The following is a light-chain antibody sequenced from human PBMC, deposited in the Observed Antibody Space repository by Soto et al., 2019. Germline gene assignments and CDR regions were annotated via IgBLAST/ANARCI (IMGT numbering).Light chain of an antibody. V-gene: IGLV2-14*01. Sequence: QSALTQPASVSGSPGQSITISCTGTSSDVGGYNYVSWYQQHPGKAPKLMIYEVSNRPSGVSNRFSGSKSGNTASLTISGLQAEDEADYYCSSYTSSSLVVFGRGTQLTVL. J-gene: IGLJ2*01. CDR3: SSYTSSSLVV. CDR1: SSDVGGYNY. CDR2: EVS.